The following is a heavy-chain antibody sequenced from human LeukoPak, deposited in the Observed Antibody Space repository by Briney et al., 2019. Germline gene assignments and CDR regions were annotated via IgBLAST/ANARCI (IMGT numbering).Heavy chain of an antibody. D-gene: IGHD3-10*01. CDR3: ARELSSGVDY. CDR2: IYYSGST. J-gene: IGHJ4*02. V-gene: IGHV4-39*02. CDR1: GGSISSRSHY. Sequence: SETLSLTCTVSGGSISSRSHYWVWIRQPPRKGLEWLGSIYYSGSTSYNPSLKRRVTISVDTSKNQFPLKLSAVTAADTAVYYCARELSSGVDYWGQGTLVTVSS.